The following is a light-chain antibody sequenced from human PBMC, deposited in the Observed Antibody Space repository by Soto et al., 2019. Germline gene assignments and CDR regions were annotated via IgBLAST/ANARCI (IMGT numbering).Light chain of an antibody. Sequence: DIQMTQSPSSLSASVGDRVTLTCRASQSISSYLNWYQQKPGKAPKLLIYAASSLQSGVPSRFSGSGSGTDFTLTISSLKPEDFATYYCQQSYSTPITFGQGTRLEIK. CDR3: QQSYSTPIT. J-gene: IGKJ5*01. CDR1: QSISSY. V-gene: IGKV1-39*01. CDR2: AAS.